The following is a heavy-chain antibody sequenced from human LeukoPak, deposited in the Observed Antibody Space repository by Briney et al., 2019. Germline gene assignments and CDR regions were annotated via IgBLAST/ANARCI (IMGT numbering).Heavy chain of an antibody. CDR1: GGSISYYY. J-gene: IGHJ3*02. D-gene: IGHD1-26*01. CDR3: ARYIVSYPHDAFDI. Sequence: PSETLSLTCTVSGGSISYYYWSWIRQPPGKGLEWIGYIYYSGNTNYNPSLKSRVTISVDTSKNQFSLKLSSVTAADTAFYYCARYIVSYPHDAFDIWGQGTMVTVSS. V-gene: IGHV4-59*01. CDR2: IYYSGNT.